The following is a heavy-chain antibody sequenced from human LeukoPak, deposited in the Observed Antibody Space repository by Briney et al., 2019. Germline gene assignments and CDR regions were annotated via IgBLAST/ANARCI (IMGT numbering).Heavy chain of an antibody. D-gene: IGHD3-9*01. CDR3: ARTRVTGYYYFDY. CDR2: ISSSSSHI. J-gene: IGHJ4*02. V-gene: IGHV3-21*01. Sequence: GGSLRLSCAASGFTFSSYSMNWVRQAPGKGLEWVSSISSSSSHIYYADSVKGRFTISRDNAKNSLYLQMNSLRAEDTAVYYCARTRVTGYYYFDYWGQGTLVTVSS. CDR1: GFTFSSYS.